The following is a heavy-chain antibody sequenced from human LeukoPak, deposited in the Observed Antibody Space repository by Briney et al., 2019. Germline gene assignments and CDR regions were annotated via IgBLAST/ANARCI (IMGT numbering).Heavy chain of an antibody. J-gene: IGHJ4*02. V-gene: IGHV3-48*03. Sequence: GGSLRLPCAASGFTFSSYEMNWVRQAPGKGLEWVSYISSSGSTIYYADSVKGRFTISRDNAKNSLYLQMNSLRAEDTAVYYCARDLTYYYDSSGSWGSYWGQGTLVTVSS. CDR1: GFTFSSYE. CDR3: ARDLTYYYDSSGSWGSY. CDR2: ISSSGSTI. D-gene: IGHD3-22*01.